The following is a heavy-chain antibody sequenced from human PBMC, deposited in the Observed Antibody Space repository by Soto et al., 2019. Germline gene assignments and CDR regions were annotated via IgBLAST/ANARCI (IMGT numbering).Heavy chain of an antibody. Sequence: QVQLVQSGAEVKKPGASVKVSCKASGYTFSSYGISWVRQAPGQGLEWMGWISVFNGNTEYSQEVQGRLTLTTDTSTNTAYMELRRLRSDDTAVYYCATQRFVDYYGMDVWGQGSTVTVSS. CDR3: ATQRFVDYYGMDV. CDR1: GYTFSSYG. V-gene: IGHV1-18*01. CDR2: ISVFNGNT. D-gene: IGHD2-21*01. J-gene: IGHJ6*02.